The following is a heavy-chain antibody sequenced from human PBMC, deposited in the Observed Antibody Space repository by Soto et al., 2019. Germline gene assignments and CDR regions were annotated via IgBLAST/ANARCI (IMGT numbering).Heavy chain of an antibody. CDR3: ARAGYGDYGSYYYYYGMDV. D-gene: IGHD4-17*01. CDR2: TYYRSKWYN. CDR1: GDSVSSNSAA. V-gene: IGHV6-1*01. Sequence: SQTLSLTCAISGDSVSSNSAAWNWIRQSPSRGLEWLGRTYYRSKWYNDYAVSVKSRITINPDTSKNQFSLQLNSVTPEDTAVYYCARAGYGDYGSYYYYYGMDVWGQGTTVTVS. J-gene: IGHJ6*02.